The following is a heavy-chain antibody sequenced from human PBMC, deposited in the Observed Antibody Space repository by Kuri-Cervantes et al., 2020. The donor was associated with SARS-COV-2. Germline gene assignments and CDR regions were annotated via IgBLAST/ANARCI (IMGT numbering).Heavy chain of an antibody. CDR2: ISGSGGST. V-gene: IGHV3-23*01. CDR1: GFTFSSYW. J-gene: IGHJ1*01. Sequence: GESLKISCAASGFTFSSYWMSWVRQAPGKGLEWVSAISGSGGSTYYADSVKGRFTISRDNSKNTLYLQMNSLRAEDTAVYYCAKWGGYCSGGSCSLPFQHWGQGTLVTVSS. D-gene: IGHD2-15*01. CDR3: AKWGGYCSGGSCSLPFQH.